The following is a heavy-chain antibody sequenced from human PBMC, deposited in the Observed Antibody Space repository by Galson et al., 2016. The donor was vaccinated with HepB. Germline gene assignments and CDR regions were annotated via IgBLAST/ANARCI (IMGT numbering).Heavy chain of an antibody. J-gene: IGHJ3*01. D-gene: IGHD3-22*01. CDR1: GFSFSNYW. CDR3: VRDVNYNDRRIYYYVFDV. V-gene: IGHV3-7*01. CDR2: IKGDGSLK. Sequence: SLRLSCAASGFSFSNYWMIWVRQAPGKGLEWVANIKGDGSLKNYVDSVNGRFTISRDNAKNSLYLEMKSLRVEDTAVYYCVRDVNYNDRRIYYYVFDVWGQGTLVTVSS.